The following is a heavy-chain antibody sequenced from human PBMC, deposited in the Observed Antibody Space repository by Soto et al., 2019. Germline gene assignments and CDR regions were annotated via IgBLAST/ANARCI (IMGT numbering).Heavy chain of an antibody. D-gene: IGHD3-9*01. CDR3: ARGPGNYDILTGYYKALTYFDY. CDR2: ISSSSSYI. V-gene: IGHV3-21*01. CDR1: GFTFSSYS. Sequence: PGGSLRLSCAASGFTFSSYSMNWVRQAPGKGLEWVSSISSSSSYIYYADSVKGRFTISRDNAKNSLYLQMNSLRAEDTAVYYCARGPGNYDILTGYYKALTYFDYWGQGT. J-gene: IGHJ4*02.